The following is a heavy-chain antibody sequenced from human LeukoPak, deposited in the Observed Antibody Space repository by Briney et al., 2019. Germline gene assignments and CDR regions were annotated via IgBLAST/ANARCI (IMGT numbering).Heavy chain of an antibody. CDR3: ARYCSGVSCYSGYDY. J-gene: IGHJ4*02. CDR2: ISTNGGGT. Sequence: GGSLRLSCAASGFTFSTYGMYWVRQTPGKGLEYVSAISTNGGGTYYANSVKGRFTISRDNSKNTLYLQMGSLRAEDMAVYYCARYCSGVSCYSGYDYWGQGTLVTVSS. V-gene: IGHV3-64*01. D-gene: IGHD2-15*01. CDR1: GFTFSTYG.